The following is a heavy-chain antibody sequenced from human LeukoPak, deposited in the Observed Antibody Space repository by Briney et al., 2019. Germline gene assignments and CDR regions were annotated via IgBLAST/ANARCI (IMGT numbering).Heavy chain of an antibody. Sequence: SETLSLTCTVSGGSMSGYFWSWIRKPAGKGLEWIGRVFSSGSANYNPSVESRITVSIGTSKNQFSLKLKSVTAADTAIHYCARESLVVFPYWFDPWGQGTLVTVSS. CDR3: ARESLVVFPYWFDP. J-gene: IGHJ5*02. V-gene: IGHV4-4*07. CDR1: GGSMSGYF. CDR2: VFSSGSA. D-gene: IGHD2-2*01.